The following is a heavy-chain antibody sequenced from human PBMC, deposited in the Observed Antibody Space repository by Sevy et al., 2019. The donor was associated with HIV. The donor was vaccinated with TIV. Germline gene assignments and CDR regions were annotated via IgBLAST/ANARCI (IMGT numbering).Heavy chain of an antibody. V-gene: IGHV3-30*04. D-gene: IGHD3-22*01. CDR1: GFSFSNYA. J-gene: IGHJ4*02. CDR2: ISTDGNIK. CDR3: ASHYYDSTGCYYPLDY. Sequence: GGSLRLSCTASGFSFSNYAMYWVRQAPGEGLEWVAVISTDGNIKDYADSVKGRFTISRDNFKNTLYLQMNSLRAEDSAVYYCASHYYDSTGCYYPLDYWGLGTLVTVSS.